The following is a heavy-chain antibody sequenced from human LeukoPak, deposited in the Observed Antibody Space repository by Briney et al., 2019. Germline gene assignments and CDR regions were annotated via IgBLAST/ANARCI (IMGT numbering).Heavy chain of an antibody. V-gene: IGHV3-23*01. J-gene: IGHJ6*03. CDR3: AKVFEGIAVAGTRYYYYYYMDV. Sequence: PGGSLRLSSAASGFTFSSYAMSWVRPAPGKGLEWVSAISGSGGSTYYADSVKGRFTISRDNSKNTLYLQMNSLRAEDTAVYYCAKVFEGIAVAGTRYYYYYYMDVWGKGTTVTVSS. CDR1: GFTFSSYA. D-gene: IGHD6-19*01. CDR2: ISGSGGST.